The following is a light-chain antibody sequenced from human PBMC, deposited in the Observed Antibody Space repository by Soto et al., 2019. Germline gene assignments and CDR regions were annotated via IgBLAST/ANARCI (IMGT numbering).Light chain of an antibody. CDR2: GSS. V-gene: IGKV3D-20*02. CDR1: QSVSADY. J-gene: IGKJ4*01. Sequence: EIVLTQSPGTLSLSPGERATLSCRASQSVSADYLAWYQLKPDQAPRLLMYGSSSRATGIPDRFSGSGSGTDFTLTISRLDPEDFAVYFCQQRSNRITFGGGTKVEI. CDR3: QQRSNRIT.